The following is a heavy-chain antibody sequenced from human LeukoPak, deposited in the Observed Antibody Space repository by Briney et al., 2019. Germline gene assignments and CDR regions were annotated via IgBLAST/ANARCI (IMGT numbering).Heavy chain of an antibody. CDR3: AKSLFGMMVGDDAFDI. J-gene: IGHJ3*02. Sequence: GGSLRLSCPASGFTFSSYAMGWVRQAPGKGLEWVSFISGSGGRTYDADSAKGRFTISRDNSQNTLSLQMNSLRAEDTALYYCAKSLFGMMVGDDAFDIWGQGTMVAVSS. D-gene: IGHD3-22*01. V-gene: IGHV3-23*01. CDR1: GFTFSSYA. CDR2: ISGSGGRT.